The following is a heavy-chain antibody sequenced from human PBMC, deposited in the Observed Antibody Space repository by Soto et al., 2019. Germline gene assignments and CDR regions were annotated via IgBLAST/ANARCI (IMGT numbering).Heavy chain of an antibody. CDR2: ISGSGGRT. J-gene: IGHJ4*02. Sequence: PGGSLRLSCAASGFTFSTYSMSWVRQAPGKGLEWASAISGSGGRTYYADSVKGRFTISRDNSKNTLYLQMNSLRAEDTAVYYCAKDVIWNYVINYWGQGTLVTVSS. CDR3: AKDVIWNYVINY. D-gene: IGHD1-7*01. CDR1: GFTFSTYS. V-gene: IGHV3-23*01.